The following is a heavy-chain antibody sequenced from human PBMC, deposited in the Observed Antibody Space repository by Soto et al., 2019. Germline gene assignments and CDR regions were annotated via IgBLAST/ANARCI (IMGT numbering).Heavy chain of an antibody. J-gene: IGHJ4*02. CDR2: ISGSGTNR. V-gene: IGHV3-23*01. D-gene: IGHD4-17*01. CDR3: AKDRVDYGDYRGLDY. Sequence: EVQLLESGGGLVQPGGSLRLSCAASGFTFSSYAMTWVRQAPGKGLEWVSAISGSGTNRYYADSVKGRFTSSRDNSKNTLYLQMNSLRAEDTAVYYCAKDRVDYGDYRGLDYWGQGTLVTVSS. CDR1: GFTFSSYA.